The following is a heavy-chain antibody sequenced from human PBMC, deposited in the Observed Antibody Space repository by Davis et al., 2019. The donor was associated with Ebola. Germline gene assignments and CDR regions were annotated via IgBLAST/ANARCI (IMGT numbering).Heavy chain of an antibody. D-gene: IGHD6-13*01. Sequence: GEFLKISCKGSEYIFTNYWIGWVRQMPGKGLEWMGIIYPGDSDTRYSPSFQGQIIISADKSISTAYLQWSSLKASDTAMYYCARVVGTPTGTLNGYYGMDVWGRGTTVTVSS. V-gene: IGHV5-51*01. CDR2: IYPGDSDT. J-gene: IGHJ6*04. CDR1: EYIFTNYW. CDR3: ARVVGTPTGTLNGYYGMDV.